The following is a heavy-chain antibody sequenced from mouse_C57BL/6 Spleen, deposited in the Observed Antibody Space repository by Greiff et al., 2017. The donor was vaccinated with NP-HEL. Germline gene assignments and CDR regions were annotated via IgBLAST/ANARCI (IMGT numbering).Heavy chain of an antibody. CDR1: GYAFTNYL. J-gene: IGHJ2*01. V-gene: IGHV1-54*01. CDR3: ARRALRYYFDY. D-gene: IGHD3-1*01. Sequence: QVQLKESGAKLVRPGTSVKVSCKASGYAFTNYLIEWVKQRPGQGLEWIGVINPGSGGTNYNEKFKGKATLTADKSSSTAYMQLSSLTSEDSAVYFCARRALRYYFDYWGQGTTLTVSS. CDR2: INPGSGGT.